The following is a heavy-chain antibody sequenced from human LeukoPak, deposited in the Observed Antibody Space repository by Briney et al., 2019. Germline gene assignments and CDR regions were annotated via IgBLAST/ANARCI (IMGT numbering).Heavy chain of an antibody. V-gene: IGHV3-7*03. Sequence: GGSLRLSCAASGFTFNTYWMNWVRQAPGRGLEWVANISPDGSGKYYVASVKGRFTISRDNANNLLYLQMSSLRVEDTAVYYCANLGSSELRVPASQGNWGQGTLVTVSS. CDR3: ANLGSSELRVPASQGN. CDR2: ISPDGSGK. J-gene: IGHJ4*02. CDR1: GFTFNTYW. D-gene: IGHD2-2*01.